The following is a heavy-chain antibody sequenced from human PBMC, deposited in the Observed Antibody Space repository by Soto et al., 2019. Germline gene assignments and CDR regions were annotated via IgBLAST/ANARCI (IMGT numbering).Heavy chain of an antibody. CDR2: ISGSGGST. CDR3: ADCGGNSEMGYSNWFDP. V-gene: IGHV3-23*01. Sequence: GGSLRLSCAASGFTFSSYAMSWVRQAPGKGLEWVSAISGSGGSTYYADSVKGRFTISRDNSKNTLYLQMNSLRAEDTAVYYCADCGGNSEMGYSNWFDPWGQGTLVTVSS. D-gene: IGHD2-21*02. CDR1: GFTFSSYA. J-gene: IGHJ5*02.